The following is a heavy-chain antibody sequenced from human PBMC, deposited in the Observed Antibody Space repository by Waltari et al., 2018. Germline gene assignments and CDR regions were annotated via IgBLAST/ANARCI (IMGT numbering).Heavy chain of an antibody. D-gene: IGHD6-19*01. Sequence: EAQLVQSGGGLAQPGGSLRLSCVASGFTFSNSEMNWVRQAPGKVMELISYIRDTGGTTYYTDSVKGRFTISRDNAKNSLYLQMNSLRAEDTAVYYCARDVAVAGTDFDYWGQGTLVTVSS. CDR3: ARDVAVAGTDFDY. CDR2: IRDTGGTT. V-gene: IGHV3-48*03. J-gene: IGHJ4*02. CDR1: GFTFSNSE.